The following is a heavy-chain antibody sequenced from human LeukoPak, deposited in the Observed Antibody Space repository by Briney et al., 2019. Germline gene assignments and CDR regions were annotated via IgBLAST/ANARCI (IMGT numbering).Heavy chain of an antibody. J-gene: IGHJ4*02. CDR1: GGSISSYY. Sequence: PSETLSLTCAVSGGSISSYYWSWIRQPPGKGLEWIGYIYYSGSTNYNPSLKSRVTISVDTSKSQFSLKLSSVTAADTAVYYCARFSRIAAAGLYYFDYWGQGTLVTVSS. V-gene: IGHV4-59*01. CDR3: ARFSRIAAAGLYYFDY. D-gene: IGHD6-13*01. CDR2: IYYSGST.